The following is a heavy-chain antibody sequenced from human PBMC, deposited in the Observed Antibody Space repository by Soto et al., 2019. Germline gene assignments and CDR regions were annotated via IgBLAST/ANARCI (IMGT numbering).Heavy chain of an antibody. V-gene: IGHV4-31*03. CDR2: IYYSGSF. CDR1: GASISSGGYY. Sequence: SETLSLTCTVSGASISSGGYYWSWIRQHPGKGLEWIGYIYYSGSFYYNPSLKGRVIISADTSKNQFSLSVSSVTAADTAVYYCARAPETPPIVRVVVPYFFDSWGQGTLVTVSS. CDR3: ARAPETPPIVRVVVPYFFDS. J-gene: IGHJ4*02. D-gene: IGHD3-16*02.